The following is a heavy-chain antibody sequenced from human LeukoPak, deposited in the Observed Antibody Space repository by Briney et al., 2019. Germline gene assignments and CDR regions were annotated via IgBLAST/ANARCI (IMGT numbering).Heavy chain of an antibody. V-gene: IGHV3-30*02. J-gene: IGHJ4*02. CDR3: AKAPSRGYDTSGYYY. D-gene: IGHD3-22*01. CDR2: IRYDGSNK. CDR1: GFTFSSYG. Sequence: GGSLRLSCAASGFTFSSYGMHWVRQAPGKGLEWVAFIRYDGSNKYYADSVKGRFTISRDTSRNTLYLQMNSLRAEDTAMYYCAKAPSRGYDTSGYYYWGQGTLVTVSS.